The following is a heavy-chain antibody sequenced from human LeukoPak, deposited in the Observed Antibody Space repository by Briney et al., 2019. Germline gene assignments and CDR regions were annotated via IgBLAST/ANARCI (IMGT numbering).Heavy chain of an antibody. J-gene: IGHJ4*02. CDR1: GGSISSSSYY. Sequence: PSETLSLTCTVSGGSISSSSYYWGWIRQPPGKGLEWIGSIYYSGSTYYNPSLKSRVTISVDTSKNQFSLKLSSVTAADTAVYYCARDFWSGYYSFDYWGQGTLVTVSS. D-gene: IGHD3-3*01. CDR2: IYYSGST. V-gene: IGHV4-39*02. CDR3: ARDFWSGYYSFDY.